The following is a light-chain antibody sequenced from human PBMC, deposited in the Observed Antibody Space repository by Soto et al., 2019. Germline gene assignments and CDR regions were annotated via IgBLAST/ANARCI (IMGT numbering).Light chain of an antibody. V-gene: IGLV2-14*03. Sequence: QSALTQPASVSGSPGQSITISCTGTSSDIGGLYNYVSWYQQHPGKAPKLLIYDVNDRPSGVSDRFSSSKSGNTASLTISGLQAEDEAVYFCSAYSSGATHVVFGGGTKLTVL. CDR2: DVN. CDR1: SSDIGGLYNY. CDR3: SAYSSGATHVV. J-gene: IGLJ2*01.